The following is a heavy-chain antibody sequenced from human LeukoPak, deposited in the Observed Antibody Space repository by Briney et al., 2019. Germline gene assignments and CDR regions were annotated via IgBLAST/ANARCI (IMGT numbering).Heavy chain of an antibody. Sequence: PGGSLRLSCAASGFTFSSYEMNWVRQAPGKELEWISYISSSGSTVYYADSVKGRFTISRDNAKNSLYLQMNSLRAEDTAVYYCARDPGHCSSTSCYKFFDYWGQGTLVTVSS. D-gene: IGHD2-2*02. CDR1: GFTFSSYE. CDR2: ISSSGSTV. V-gene: IGHV3-48*03. J-gene: IGHJ4*02. CDR3: ARDPGHCSSTSCYKFFDY.